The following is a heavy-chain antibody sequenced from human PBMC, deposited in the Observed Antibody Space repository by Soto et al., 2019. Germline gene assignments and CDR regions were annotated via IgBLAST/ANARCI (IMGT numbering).Heavy chain of an antibody. CDR2: LYHSGST. CDR3: ARDRPGRPRYSFEC. V-gene: IGHV4-31*03. Sequence: QVQLQESGPGLVKPSQTLSLTCTVSGGSISSGDYYWSWIRQHPGKGLEWIGYLYHSGSTFYNPSLKSRGTISVDTAKNQFALRLTSVTAADTAVYYCARDRPGRPRYSFECWGQGTLVTVSS. J-gene: IGHJ4*02. D-gene: IGHD3-10*01. CDR1: GGSISSGDYY.